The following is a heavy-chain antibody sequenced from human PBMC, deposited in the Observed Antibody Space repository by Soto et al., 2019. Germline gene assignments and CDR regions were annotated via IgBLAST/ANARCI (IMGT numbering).Heavy chain of an antibody. CDR2: IYYSGST. J-gene: IGHJ6*02. Sequence: SETLSLTCTVSGGSISSGGYYWSWIRQHPGKGLEWIGYIYYSGSTYYNPSLKSRVTISVDTSKNQFSLKLSSVTAADTAVYYCARDMAFGYYYYYGMDVWGQGTTLTVSS. D-gene: IGHD3-10*01. CDR1: GGSISSGGYY. V-gene: IGHV4-31*03. CDR3: ARDMAFGYYYYYGMDV.